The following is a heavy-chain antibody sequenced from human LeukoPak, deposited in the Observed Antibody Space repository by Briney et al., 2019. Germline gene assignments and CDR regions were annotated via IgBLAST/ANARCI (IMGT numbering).Heavy chain of an antibody. CDR2: ISGSGGST. CDR3: ARARLWFGERYYFDY. D-gene: IGHD3-10*01. J-gene: IGHJ4*02. CDR1: GFTFSSYA. Sequence: SGGSLRLSCAASGFTFSSYAMSWVRQAPGNGLEWVSAISGSGGSTYYADSVKGRFTISRDNSKNTLYLQMNSLRAEDTAVYYCARARLWFGERYYFDYWGQGTLVTVSS. V-gene: IGHV3-23*01.